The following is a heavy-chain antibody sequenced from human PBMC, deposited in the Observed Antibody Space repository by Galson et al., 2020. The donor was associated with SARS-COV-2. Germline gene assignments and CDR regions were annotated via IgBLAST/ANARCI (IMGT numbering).Heavy chain of an antibody. V-gene: IGHV4-34*01. CDR1: GGSFSDYY. CDR2: INHSGST. D-gene: IGHD3-22*01. Sequence: SQTLSLTCAVYGGSFSDYYSSWIRQSPGKGLEWIGEINHSGSTKSSPSLKSRVTIAVDTSKNQFSLKLTSMTAADTAVYYCARSRQDVTMIVVAITAYYHYMDVWSKGTTVTISS. J-gene: IGHJ6*03. CDR3: ARSRQDVTMIVVAITAYYHYMDV.